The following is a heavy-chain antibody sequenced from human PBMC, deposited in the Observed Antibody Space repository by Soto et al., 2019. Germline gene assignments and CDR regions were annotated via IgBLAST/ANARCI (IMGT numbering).Heavy chain of an antibody. CDR1: GGSISSYY. Sequence: QVQLQESGPGLVKPSETLSLTCTVSGGSISSYYWSWIRQPPGKGLEWIGYIYYSGSTNYNPSLKSRVTISVDTSKNQFSLKLSSVTAADTAVYYCARRSQGWFDPWGQGTLVTVSS. CDR3: ARRSQGWFDP. CDR2: IYYSGST. J-gene: IGHJ5*02. V-gene: IGHV4-59*13.